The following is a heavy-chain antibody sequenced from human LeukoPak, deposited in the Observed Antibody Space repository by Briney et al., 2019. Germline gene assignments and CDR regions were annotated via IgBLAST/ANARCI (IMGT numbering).Heavy chain of an antibody. CDR2: ISGSGGST. CDR1: GFTFSSYA. Sequence: GGSLRLSCAASGFTFSSYAMSWVRQAPGKGLEWVSAISGSGGSTYYADSVKGRFTISRDNSKNTLYLQMNSLRAEDTAVYYCAKGISISLMVRATYYYYGMDVWGQGTTVTVSS. D-gene: IGHD3-10*01. V-gene: IGHV3-23*01. J-gene: IGHJ6*02. CDR3: AKGISISLMVRATYYYYGMDV.